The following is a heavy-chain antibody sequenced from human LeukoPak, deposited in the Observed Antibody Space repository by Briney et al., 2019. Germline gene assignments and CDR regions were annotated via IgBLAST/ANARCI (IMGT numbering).Heavy chain of an antibody. V-gene: IGHV3-15*01. Sequence: GGSLRLSCAASGLTFSNAWMSWVRQAPGKGLEWVGRIKSTTEGGTTDYGAPVKGRFTISRDDSKNTLYLQMNSLKTEDTAVYYCARVRKRGDFDYWGQGTLVTVSS. CDR1: GLTFSNAW. J-gene: IGHJ4*02. CDR3: ARVRKRGDFDY. D-gene: IGHD1-26*01. CDR2: IKSTTEGGTT.